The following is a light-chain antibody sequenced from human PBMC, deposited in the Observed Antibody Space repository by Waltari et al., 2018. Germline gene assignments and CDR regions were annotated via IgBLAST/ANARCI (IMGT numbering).Light chain of an antibody. Sequence: QSALTQPASVSGSPGQSITIPCTGTSRDVGGYDYVSWYQQHSGKAPKLIIFNVKNRPSGVSTRFSGSKSGNTAFLTISGLQAEDEAHYYCNSYTSSASRVFGGGTKLTVL. CDR3: NSYTSSASRV. V-gene: IGLV2-14*03. CDR2: NVK. J-gene: IGLJ3*02. CDR1: SRDVGGYDY.